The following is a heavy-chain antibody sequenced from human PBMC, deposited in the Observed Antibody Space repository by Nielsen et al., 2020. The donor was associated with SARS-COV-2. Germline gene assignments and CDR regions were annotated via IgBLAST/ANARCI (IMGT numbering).Heavy chain of an antibody. CDR1: GYTFTSYY. D-gene: IGHD3-16*01. CDR2: INPSGGST. CDR3: ARDTRANRFLMGDWFDP. V-gene: IGHV1-46*01. Sequence: ASVKVSCKASGYTFTSYYMHWVRQAPGQGLEWMGIINPSGGSTSYAQKFQGRVTMTRDTSTSTVYMELSSLRSEDTAVYYCARDTRANRFLMGDWFDPWGQGTLVTVSS. J-gene: IGHJ5*02.